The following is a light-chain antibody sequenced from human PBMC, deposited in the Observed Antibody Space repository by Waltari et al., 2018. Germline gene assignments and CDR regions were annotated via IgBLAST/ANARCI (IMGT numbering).Light chain of an antibody. V-gene: IGKV3-11*01. Sequence: EIVLTQSPATLSLSAGERATLSCRASQSVFNYLAWYQQNPGQAPRLLIYDTSKRATGIPSRFSGSGSGTDFTLTISSLEAEDFALYFCQQGSVLPLTFGGGTKVDIK. CDR2: DTS. J-gene: IGKJ4*01. CDR3: QQGSVLPLT. CDR1: QSVFNY.